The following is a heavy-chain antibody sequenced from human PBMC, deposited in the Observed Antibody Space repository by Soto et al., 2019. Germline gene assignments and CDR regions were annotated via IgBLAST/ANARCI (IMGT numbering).Heavy chain of an antibody. J-gene: IGHJ4*02. D-gene: IGHD3-22*01. Sequence: GGSLRLSCAGSGFTLSDHYIDWVRQAPGKGLEWVGRSRDKPQGYSTAYAASVKGRFTTSRDESKNSAYLQMNSLKTEETAVYYCVRATYFSDSSCYSRCLDYWGQGTLVTVSS. CDR3: VRATYFSDSSCYSRCLDY. CDR1: GFTLSDHY. CDR2: SRDKPQGYST. V-gene: IGHV3-72*01.